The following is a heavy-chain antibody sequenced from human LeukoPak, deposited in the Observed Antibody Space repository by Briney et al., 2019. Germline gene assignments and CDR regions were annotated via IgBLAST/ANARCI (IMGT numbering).Heavy chain of an antibody. J-gene: IGHJ3*02. Sequence: GRSLRLSCAASGFTFSNYGMHWVRQAPGKELEWVAVISFDGNTKHYSDSVKGRFTISRDNSKDTLSLQMNSLRAEDTAVYYCALLNYYAFDIWGQGTKVTVSS. CDR2: ISFDGNTK. V-gene: IGHV3-30*03. CDR3: ALLNYYAFDI. CDR1: GFTFSNYG. D-gene: IGHD1-7*01.